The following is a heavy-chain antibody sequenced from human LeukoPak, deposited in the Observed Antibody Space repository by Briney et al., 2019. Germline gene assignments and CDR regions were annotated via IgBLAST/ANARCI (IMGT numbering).Heavy chain of an antibody. CDR3: ARKAHDYGDYSAFDI. D-gene: IGHD4-17*01. V-gene: IGHV1-69*01. CDR2: IIPIFGTA. J-gene: IGHJ3*02. Sequence: GASVKVSCKASGGTFSSYAISWVRQAPGQGLEWMGRIIPIFGTANYAQKFQGRVTITADESTSTAYMELSSLRSEDTAVYYCARKAHDYGDYSAFDIWGQGTMVTVSS. CDR1: GGTFSSYA.